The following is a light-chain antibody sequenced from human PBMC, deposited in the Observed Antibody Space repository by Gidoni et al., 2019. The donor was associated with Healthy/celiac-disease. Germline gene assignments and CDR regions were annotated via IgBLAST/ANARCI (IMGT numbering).Light chain of an antibody. CDR2: DVS. V-gene: IGLV2-14*03. Sequence: QSALNQPASVSGSPGQSITISCTGTSSDVGGYNYVSWYQQHPGKAPKLMFYDVSNRPSGVSNRFSGSKSGNTASLTSSGLQAEDEADYYCSSYTSSSPYVFGTGTKVTVL. CDR3: SSYTSSSPYV. CDR1: SSDVGGYNY. J-gene: IGLJ1*01.